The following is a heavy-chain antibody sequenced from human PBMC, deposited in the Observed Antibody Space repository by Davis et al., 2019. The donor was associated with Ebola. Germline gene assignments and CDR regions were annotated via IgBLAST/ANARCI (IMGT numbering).Heavy chain of an antibody. Sequence: AASVKVSCKASGYTFTSYGISWVRQAPGQGLEWMGWISAYNGNTNYAQKLQGRVTMTTDTSTSTAYMELRSLRSDDTAVYYCARARQQLTLNWFDPWGQGTLVTVSS. CDR3: ARARQQLTLNWFDP. CDR2: ISAYNGNT. J-gene: IGHJ5*02. V-gene: IGHV1-18*01. D-gene: IGHD6-13*01. CDR1: GYTFTSYG.